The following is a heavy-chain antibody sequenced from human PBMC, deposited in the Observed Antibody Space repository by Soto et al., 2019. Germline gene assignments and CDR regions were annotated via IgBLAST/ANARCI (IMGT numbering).Heavy chain of an antibody. Sequence: GGSLRLSCAASGFTFSSYAMHWVRQAPGKGLEWVAVISYDGSNKYYADSVKGRFTISRDNSKNTLYLQMNSLRAEDTAVYYCARDVGIECFYWGQGTTVTFSS. CDR3: ARDVGIECFY. CDR1: GFTFSSYA. J-gene: IGHJ4*02. CDR2: ISYDGSNK. D-gene: IGHD1-26*01. V-gene: IGHV3-30-3*01.